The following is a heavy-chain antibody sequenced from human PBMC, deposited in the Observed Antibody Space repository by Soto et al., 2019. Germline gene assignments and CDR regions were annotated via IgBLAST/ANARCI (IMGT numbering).Heavy chain of an antibody. CDR3: AIHFYYYYYMDV. CDR2: ISGSGGRT. V-gene: IGHV3-23*01. Sequence: EVQLLESGGGLVQPGGSLRLSCAASEFIFSSYAMSWVRQATGKGLEWVSAISGSGGRTYYADSVKGRFTTSRDNSKDTRYLQMNGLRAEDTAVYYCAIHFYYYYYMDVWGKGTTVTVSS. CDR1: EFIFSSYA. J-gene: IGHJ6*03.